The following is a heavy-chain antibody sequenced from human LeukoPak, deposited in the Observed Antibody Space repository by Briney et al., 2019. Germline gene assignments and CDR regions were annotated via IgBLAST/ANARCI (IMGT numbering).Heavy chain of an antibody. V-gene: IGHV3-48*01. J-gene: IGHJ5*02. D-gene: IGHD6-13*01. CDR1: GFTFSSYS. CDR2: ISSSSSSI. CDR3: AREPAAAGRNWSDP. Sequence: GGSLRLSCAASGFTFSSYSMNWVRQAPGKGLEWVSYISSSSSSIYYADSVKGRFTISRDNAKNSLYLQMNSLRAEDTAVYYCAREPAAAGRNWSDPWGQGTLVTVSS.